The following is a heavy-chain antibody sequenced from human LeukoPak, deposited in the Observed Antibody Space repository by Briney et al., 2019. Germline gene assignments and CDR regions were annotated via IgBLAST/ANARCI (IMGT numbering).Heavy chain of an antibody. V-gene: IGHV3-48*04. D-gene: IGHD4-17*01. J-gene: IGHJ3*02. CDR3: ARDNSWIQAYGGAFDI. CDR2: ISSSSSTI. Sequence: GSLRLSCAASGFTFSSYSMNWVRQAPGKWLEWVSYISSSSSTIYYADSVKGRFTISRDNAKNSLYRQMNSLRAEDTAVYYCARDNSWIQAYGGAFDIWGQGTMVTVSS. CDR1: GFTFSSYS.